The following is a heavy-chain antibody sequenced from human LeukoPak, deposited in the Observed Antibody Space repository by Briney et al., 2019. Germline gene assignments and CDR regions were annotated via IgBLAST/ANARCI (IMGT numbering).Heavy chain of an antibody. D-gene: IGHD1-26*01. CDR2: ISGGGANT. CDR3: AKSSPYSATYFDY. J-gene: IGHJ4*02. CDR1: EFTFNSYA. Sequence: GRSLRLSCVASEFTFNSYAMSWVRQAPGKGLEWVSAISGGGANTYYADSVKGRFTISRDNSKNTLYLQMNSLRAEDTAVYYCAKSSPYSATYFDYWGQGTLVTVSS. V-gene: IGHV3-23*01.